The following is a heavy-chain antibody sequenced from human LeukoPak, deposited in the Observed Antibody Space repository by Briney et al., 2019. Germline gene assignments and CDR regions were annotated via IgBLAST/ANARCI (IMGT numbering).Heavy chain of an antibody. D-gene: IGHD3-10*01. Sequence: PGRSLRLSCAASGFTFSSYGMHWVRQAPGKGLEWVTVIYSDGNNKFYANSVKGRFTISRDNSKNTVYLQMNSLRAEDTAVYYCAKRSIWFGDLWEDAFDIWGQGTMVTVSS. V-gene: IGHV3-30*18. CDR1: GFTFSSYG. J-gene: IGHJ3*02. CDR2: IYSDGNNK. CDR3: AKRSIWFGDLWEDAFDI.